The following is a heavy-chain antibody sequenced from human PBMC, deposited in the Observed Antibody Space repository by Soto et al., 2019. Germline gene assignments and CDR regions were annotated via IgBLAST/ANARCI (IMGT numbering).Heavy chain of an antibody. D-gene: IGHD2-2*01. J-gene: IGHJ6*02. CDR2: INHSGST. V-gene: IGHV4-34*01. CDR3: ARGPSQLRYYYGMDV. CDR1: GGSFSGYY. Sequence: TSETLSLTCAVYGGSFSGYYWSWIRQPPGKGLEWIGEINHSGSTNYNPSLKSRVTISVDTSKNQFSLKLSSVTAADTAVYYCARGPSQLRYYYGMDVWGQGTTVTVSS.